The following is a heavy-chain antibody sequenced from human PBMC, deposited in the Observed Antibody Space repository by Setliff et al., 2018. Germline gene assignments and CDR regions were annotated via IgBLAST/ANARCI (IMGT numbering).Heavy chain of an antibody. Sequence: SETLSLTCTVSGGGSINNYYWSWVRQSPGKGLEWIGFVHFGGDTNYNPSLRSRVTISGDTSKNQISLNLSSGTAADTAVYYCARDRRDYIGAGSSEIDYYYYYYMDVWGKGTTVT. CDR2: VHFGGDT. J-gene: IGHJ6*03. D-gene: IGHD3-10*01. CDR1: GGGSINNYY. CDR3: ARDRRDYIGAGSSEIDYYYYYYMDV. V-gene: IGHV4-59*12.